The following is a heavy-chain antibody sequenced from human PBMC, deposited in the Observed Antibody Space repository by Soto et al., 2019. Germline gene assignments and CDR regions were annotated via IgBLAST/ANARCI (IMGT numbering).Heavy chain of an antibody. CDR3: AKAPPSRLVPNNWFDP. CDR1: GFTFDDYA. J-gene: IGHJ5*02. V-gene: IGHV3-9*01. D-gene: IGHD6-19*01. Sequence: EVQLVESGGGLVQPGRSLRLSCAASGFTFDDYAMHWVRQAPGKGLEWVSGISWNSGSIGYADSVKGRFTISRDNAKNSLYLQMNSLRAEATALYYCAKAPPSRLVPNNWFDPWGQGTLVTVSS. CDR2: ISWNSGSI.